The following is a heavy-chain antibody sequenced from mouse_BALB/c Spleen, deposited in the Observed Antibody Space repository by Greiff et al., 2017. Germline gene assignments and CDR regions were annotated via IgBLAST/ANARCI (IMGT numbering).Heavy chain of an antibody. D-gene: IGHD2-3*01. CDR2: IYPGNSDT. Sequence: VQLQQSGTVLARPGASVKMSCKASGYSFTSYWIHWVKQRPGQGLEWIGAIYPGNSDTSYNQKFKGKAKLTAVTSASTAYMELSSLTNEDSAVYYCTRSDGYYAMDYWGQGTSVTVSS. J-gene: IGHJ4*01. CDR3: TRSDGYYAMDY. CDR1: GYSFTSYW. V-gene: IGHV1-5*01.